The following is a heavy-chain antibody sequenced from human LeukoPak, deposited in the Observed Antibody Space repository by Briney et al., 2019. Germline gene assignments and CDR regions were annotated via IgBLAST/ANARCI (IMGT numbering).Heavy chain of an antibody. Sequence: GRSLRLSCAASGFTFDDYAMHWVRQAPGKGLEWVSGISWNSGSIGYADSVKGRFTISRDNAKNSLYLRMNSLRAEDTALYYCAKGDCSSTSCTRAFDYWGQGTLVTVSS. CDR3: AKGDCSSTSCTRAFDY. D-gene: IGHD2-2*01. J-gene: IGHJ4*02. CDR1: GFTFDDYA. CDR2: ISWNSGSI. V-gene: IGHV3-9*01.